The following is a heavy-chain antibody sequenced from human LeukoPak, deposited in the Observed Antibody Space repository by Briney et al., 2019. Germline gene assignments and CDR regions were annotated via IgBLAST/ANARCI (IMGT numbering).Heavy chain of an antibody. V-gene: IGHV3-23*01. CDR2: ISGSGGST. CDR3: AKDMYPYGSGSYPQFDY. D-gene: IGHD3-10*01. CDR1: GFTFSSYA. J-gene: IGHJ4*02. Sequence: PGGPLRLSCAAPGFTFSSYAMSWVRQAPGKGLEWVSAISGSGGSTYYADSVKGRFTISRDNSKNTLYLQMNSLRAEDTAVYYCAKDMYPYGSGSYPQFDYWGQGTLVTVSS.